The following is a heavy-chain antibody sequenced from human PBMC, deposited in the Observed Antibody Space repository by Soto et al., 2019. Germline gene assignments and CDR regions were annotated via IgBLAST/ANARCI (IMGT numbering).Heavy chain of an antibody. D-gene: IGHD1-7*01. V-gene: IGHV4-39*02. J-gene: IGHJ2*01. CDR1: GDSITSTSYN. Sequence: QLQLQESGPGLLKPSETLSLTCAVSGDSITSTSYNWGWIRQPPGKGLEWIGSIFYGGSTYYSPSLKSRSTIFLDTSKNHYSLNLSSVTAADAAVYCCAGDGNYGLSYFDVWGRGTLITVSS. CDR2: IFYGGST. CDR3: AGDGNYGLSYFDV.